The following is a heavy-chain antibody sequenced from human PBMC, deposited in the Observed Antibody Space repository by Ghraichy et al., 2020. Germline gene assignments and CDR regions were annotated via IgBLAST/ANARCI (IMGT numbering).Heavy chain of an antibody. J-gene: IGHJ4*02. CDR1: GFTFSSYA. V-gene: IGHV3-23*01. D-gene: IGHD2-15*01. Sequence: GGSLRLSCAASGFTFSSYAMSWVRQVPGKGLEWVSGISGSGDIIYYADSVKGRFTISRDNSKNTLYLQMKSLRAEDTAVYYCAKDIVVVVAATPIDYWGQGTLVTVSS. CDR3: AKDIVVVVAATPIDY. CDR2: ISGSGDII.